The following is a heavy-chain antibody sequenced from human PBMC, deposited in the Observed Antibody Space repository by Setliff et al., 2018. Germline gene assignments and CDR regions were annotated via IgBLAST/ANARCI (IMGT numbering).Heavy chain of an antibody. J-gene: IGHJ6*02. CDR3: ARSACSSTSCYQYNGVDV. V-gene: IGHV4-38-2*01. D-gene: IGHD2-2*01. Sequence: SETLSLTCAVSGSSIISDYYWVWIRQPPGRGLEWIGSIFQSGNTYYNPSLKSRVTISADTSKKQFSLKLTSVSAADTAVYYCARSACSSTSCYQYNGVDVWGQGTTVTVSS. CDR1: GSSIISDYY. CDR2: IFQSGNT.